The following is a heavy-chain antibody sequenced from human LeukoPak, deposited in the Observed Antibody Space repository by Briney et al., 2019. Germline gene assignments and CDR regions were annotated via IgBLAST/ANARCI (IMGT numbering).Heavy chain of an antibody. V-gene: IGHV3-48*04. D-gene: IGHD3-22*01. CDR3: ARGEALGTMIVVVNGGFDY. J-gene: IGHJ4*02. CDR2: ISSSSSTI. CDR1: GFTFSSYS. Sequence: GGSLRLSCAASGFTFSSYSMNWVRQAPGKGLEWVSYISSSSSTIYYADSVKGRFTISRDNAKNSLYLQMNSLRAEDTAVYYCARGEALGTMIVVVNGGFDYWGQGTLVTVSS.